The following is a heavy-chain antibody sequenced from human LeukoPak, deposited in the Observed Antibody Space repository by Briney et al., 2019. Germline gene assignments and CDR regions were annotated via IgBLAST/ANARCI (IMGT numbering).Heavy chain of an antibody. Sequence: PGRSLILSCAASGLTFDDYAMHWVRQAPGKGLEGVSGISWNSGSIGYADSVKGRFTISRDNAKNSLYLQMNSLRTEDTAFYYCARDLSRDFDSGRFDYWGQGTLVTVSS. V-gene: IGHV3-9*01. CDR1: GLTFDDYA. CDR2: ISWNSGSI. CDR3: ARDLSRDFDSGRFDY. D-gene: IGHD3-22*01. J-gene: IGHJ4*02.